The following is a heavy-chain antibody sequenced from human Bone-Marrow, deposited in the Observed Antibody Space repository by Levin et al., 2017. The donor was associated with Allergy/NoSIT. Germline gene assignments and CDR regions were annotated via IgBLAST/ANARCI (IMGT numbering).Heavy chain of an antibody. CDR3: ARDPGRITMIRAGAFDS. CDR2: IWYDGSNK. CDR1: GFTFSSYG. V-gene: IGHV3-33*01. Sequence: GESLKISCAASGFTFSSYGMHWVRKAPGKGLEWVAVIWYDGSNKYYADSVKGRFTISRDNSKNTLYLQMNSLRAEDTAVYYCARDPGRITMIRAGAFDSWGQGTMVTVSS. D-gene: IGHD3-22*01. J-gene: IGHJ3*02.